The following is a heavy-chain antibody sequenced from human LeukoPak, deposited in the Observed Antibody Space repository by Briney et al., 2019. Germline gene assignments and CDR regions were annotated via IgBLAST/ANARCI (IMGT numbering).Heavy chain of an antibody. CDR2: IIPIFGTA. Sequence: SVKVSCKASGGTFRSYAISWVRQAPGQGLEWMGGIIPIFGTANYAQKFQGRVTITTDESTSTAYMELSSLRSEDTAVYYCARYRTGYYYFDYWGQGTLVTVSS. D-gene: IGHD3-9*01. V-gene: IGHV1-69*05. CDR1: GGTFRSYA. CDR3: ARYRTGYYYFDY. J-gene: IGHJ4*02.